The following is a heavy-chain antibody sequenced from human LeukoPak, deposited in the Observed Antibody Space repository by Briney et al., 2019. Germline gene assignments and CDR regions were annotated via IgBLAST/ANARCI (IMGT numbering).Heavy chain of an antibody. CDR2: IRNDGSIK. CDR1: GFTFSNYA. J-gene: IGHJ4*02. D-gene: IGHD2-21*02. CDR3: ARGDCSGDCYHPLYY. Sequence: GVSLRLSCAASGFTFSNYAMHWVRQAPGQGLDWVAFIRNDGSIKYYADSVKGRFTISRDNSKNTLYLQMNSLRAEDTAVYYCARGDCSGDCYHPLYYWGQGSLVTVSS. V-gene: IGHV3-30*02.